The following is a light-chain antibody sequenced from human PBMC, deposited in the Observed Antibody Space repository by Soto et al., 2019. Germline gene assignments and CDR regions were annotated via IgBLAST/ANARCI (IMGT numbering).Light chain of an antibody. CDR3: LLSHIGVGV. Sequence: QAVVTQEPSLTVSPGGTVTLTCASSTGAVTGRHYPYWFQQKPGQAPRTLIYDTNKKFSSTPVRFSASLLGDKAALTLSGARPGDEAYYYCLLSHIGVGVFGGGTKLTVL. CDR2: DTN. V-gene: IGLV7-46*01. J-gene: IGLJ2*01. CDR1: TGAVTGRHY.